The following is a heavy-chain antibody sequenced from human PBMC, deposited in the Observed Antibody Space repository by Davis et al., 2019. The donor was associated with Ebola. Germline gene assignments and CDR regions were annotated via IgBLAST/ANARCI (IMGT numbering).Heavy chain of an antibody. J-gene: IGHJ4*02. Sequence: ASVKVSCKASGYTFTSYYMHWVRQAPGQGLEWMGIINPSGGSTSYAQKFQGRVTMTRDTSTSTVYMELSSLRSEDTAVYYCTRVPGIAVYFDYWGQGTLVTVSS. V-gene: IGHV1-46*03. D-gene: IGHD6-19*01. CDR1: GYTFTSYY. CDR2: INPSGGST. CDR3: TRVPGIAVYFDY.